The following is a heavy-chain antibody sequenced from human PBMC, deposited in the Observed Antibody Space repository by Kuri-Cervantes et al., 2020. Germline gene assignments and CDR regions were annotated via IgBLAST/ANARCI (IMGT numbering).Heavy chain of an antibody. CDR1: GFTFSSYS. CDR2: IYTSGST. D-gene: IGHD3-22*01. V-gene: IGHV4-4*07. J-gene: IGHJ4*02. Sequence: GSLRLSCAASGFTFSSYSMNWVRQAPGKGLEWIGRIYTSGSTNYNPSLKSRVTMSVDTSKNQFSLKLSSVTAADTAVYCCAATLDYYDSSGYYFRWGQGTLVTVSS. CDR3: AATLDYYDSSGYYFR.